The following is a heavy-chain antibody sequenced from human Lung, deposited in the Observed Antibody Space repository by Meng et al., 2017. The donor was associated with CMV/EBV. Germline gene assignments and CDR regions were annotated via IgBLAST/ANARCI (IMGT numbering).Heavy chain of an antibody. J-gene: IGHJ6*02. CDR3: VKGGGEKVTFDAMDV. D-gene: IGHD2-21*02. Sequence: SLKISCAASGFTFDDFAMHWVRQIPGEGLEWVSGISGNSGFRGYADSVKGRFTISRDNARKTLSLQMNTLRVEDTALYYCVKGGGEKVTFDAMDVWGQGTXVTVSS. CDR2: ISGNSGFR. V-gene: IGHV3-9*01. CDR1: GFTFDDFA.